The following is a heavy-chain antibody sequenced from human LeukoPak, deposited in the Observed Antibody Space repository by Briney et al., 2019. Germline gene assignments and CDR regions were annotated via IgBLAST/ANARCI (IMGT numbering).Heavy chain of an antibody. CDR1: GFSLSTSGVG. V-gene: IGHV2-5*01. J-gene: IGHJ4*02. CDR2: IYWNDDK. CDR3: AHSPMLAQQEGFFDY. Sequence: SGPTLVNPTQTLTLTCTFSGFSLSTSGVGVGWIRQPPGKALEWLALIYWNDDKRYSPTLKSRLTITKDTSKNQVVLTMTNMDPVDTATYYCAHSPMLAQQEGFFDYWGQGTLVIVSS. D-gene: IGHD6-13*01.